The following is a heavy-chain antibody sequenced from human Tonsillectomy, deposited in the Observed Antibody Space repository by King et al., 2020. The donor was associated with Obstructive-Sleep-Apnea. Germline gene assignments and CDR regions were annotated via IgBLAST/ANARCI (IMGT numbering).Heavy chain of an antibody. V-gene: IGHV5-51*01. J-gene: IGHJ4*02. CDR1: GYDFTSYW. Sequence: QLVQSGAEVKKPGESLKISCEGFGYDFTSYWIGWVRQMPGKGLEWMGIIHPGDSDTRYSPSFQGQVTISVDKSTSTAYLHWDSLQAWDTAIYYCARQSDTNLVGASPDSGGQGTLVAVSS. D-gene: IGHD2-21*01. CDR2: IHPGDSDT. CDR3: ARQSDTNLVGASPDS.